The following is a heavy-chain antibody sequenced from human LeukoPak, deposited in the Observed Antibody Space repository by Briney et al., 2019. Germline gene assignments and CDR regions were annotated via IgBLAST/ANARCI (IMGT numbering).Heavy chain of an antibody. V-gene: IGHV3-23*01. D-gene: IGHD2-21*02. Sequence: GGSLRLSCAASGFTFSSYAMSWVRQAPGKGLEWVSAISGSGGSTYYADSVKGRFTISRDNSKNTLYLQVISLRAEDTAVYYCAKGSHGDCLKFDDWGQGTLVTVSS. CDR1: GFTFSSYA. CDR3: AKGSHGDCLKFDD. J-gene: IGHJ4*02. CDR2: ISGSGGST.